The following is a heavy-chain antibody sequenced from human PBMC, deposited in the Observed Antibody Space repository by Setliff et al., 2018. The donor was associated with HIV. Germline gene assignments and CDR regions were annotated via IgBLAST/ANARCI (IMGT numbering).Heavy chain of an antibody. CDR2: IYHSGST. CDR1: GGSISTTNW. CDR3: ARGPTYNFWSGYYTRASFDP. V-gene: IGHV4-4*02. J-gene: IGHJ5*02. Sequence: SETLSLTCAVSGGSISTTNWWSWVRQPPGKGLEWIGEIYHSGSTNYNPSLKSRVTISVDKSKNQFSLKLSSVTAADTAVYYCARGPTYNFWSGYYTRASFDPWGQGTLVTVSS. D-gene: IGHD3-3*01.